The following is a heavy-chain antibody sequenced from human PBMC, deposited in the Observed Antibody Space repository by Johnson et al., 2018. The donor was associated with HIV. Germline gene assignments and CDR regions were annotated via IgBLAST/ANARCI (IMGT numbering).Heavy chain of an antibody. V-gene: IGHV3-20*03. J-gene: IGHJ3*02. CDR3: VRDMGEVLGPYDAFDI. D-gene: IGHD3-16*01. CDR2: INWNGDST. Sequence: NGLEWVSGINWNGDSTGYADSLKGRFTISRDNAKNSLYLQINSLRVEDSAFYYCVRDMGEVLGPYDAFDIWGQGTMVTVSS.